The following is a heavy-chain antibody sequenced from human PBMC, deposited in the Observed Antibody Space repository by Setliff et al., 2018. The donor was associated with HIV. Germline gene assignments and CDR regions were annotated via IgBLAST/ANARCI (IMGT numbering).Heavy chain of an antibody. J-gene: IGHJ3*02. Sequence: SETLSLTCSVSGGSISSYYWSWIRQPPGKGLEWIGYIYYSGSTNYNPSLKSRVTISVDTSKNQFSLKLSSVTAADTAVYYCARGGYYDSSGYSLGDAFDIWGQGTMVTVSS. CDR1: GGSISSYY. CDR3: ARGGYYDSSGYSLGDAFDI. CDR2: IYYSGST. D-gene: IGHD3-22*01. V-gene: IGHV4-59*01.